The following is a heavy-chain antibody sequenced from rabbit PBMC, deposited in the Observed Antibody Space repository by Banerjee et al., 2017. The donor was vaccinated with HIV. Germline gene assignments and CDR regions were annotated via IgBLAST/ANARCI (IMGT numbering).Heavy chain of an antibody. J-gene: IGHJ4*01. CDR1: GFDFSSNA. D-gene: IGHD5-1*01. V-gene: IGHV1S40*01. CDR3: ARGWYAFNL. Sequence: QSLEESGGDLVQPEGSLTLTCKASGFDFSSNAMCWVRQAPGKGLEWIACIDTDSSGGSAYASWAKGRFTISKTSSTTVTLQMTSLTAADTATYFCARGWYAFNLWGPGTLVTVS. CDR2: IDTDSSGGS.